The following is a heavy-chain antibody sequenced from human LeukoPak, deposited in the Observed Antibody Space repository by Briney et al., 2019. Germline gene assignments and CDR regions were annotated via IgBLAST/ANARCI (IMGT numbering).Heavy chain of an antibody. CDR2: TYYRSKWYN. J-gene: IGHJ4*02. CDR3: ARDRGSSSWYGLVFDY. D-gene: IGHD6-13*01. CDR1: GDSVSSNSAA. Sequence: SQTLSLTCAISGDSVSSNSAAWNWIRQSPSRGLEWLGRTYYRSKWYNDYAVSVKSRITINPDTSKDQFSLQLNPVTPEDTAVYYCARDRGSSSWYGLVFDYWGQGTLVTVSS. V-gene: IGHV6-1*01.